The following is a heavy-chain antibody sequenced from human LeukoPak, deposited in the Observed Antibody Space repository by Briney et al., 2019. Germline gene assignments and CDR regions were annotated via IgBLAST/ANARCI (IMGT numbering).Heavy chain of an antibody. J-gene: IGHJ4*02. CDR2: INTDGSYI. CDR3: TTFGIDWSLSY. CDR1: GFIFSSWR. V-gene: IGHV3-74*01. Sequence: GGSLRLSRAASGFIFSSWRMIWFRRLPGKGLVSVSHINTDGSYIRYADSVKGRFAISRDNAKNTLYLQMNSLRPEDTGVYYCTTFGIDWSLSYWGQGALVTVSS. D-gene: IGHD3-9*01.